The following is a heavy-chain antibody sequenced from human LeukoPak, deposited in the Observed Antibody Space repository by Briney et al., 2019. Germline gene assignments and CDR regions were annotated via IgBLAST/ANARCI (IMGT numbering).Heavy chain of an antibody. CDR3: ARGITGITATGSE. J-gene: IGHJ4*02. Sequence: SETLSLACTVSGGSISNYYWSWIRQPPGKGLEWIGYIYYSGSTKYNPSLKSRVTISVDTSKNQFSLRLSSVTAADTAVYYCARGITGITATGSEWGQGTLVTVSS. CDR2: IYYSGST. V-gene: IGHV4-59*01. CDR1: GGSISNYY. D-gene: IGHD6-13*01.